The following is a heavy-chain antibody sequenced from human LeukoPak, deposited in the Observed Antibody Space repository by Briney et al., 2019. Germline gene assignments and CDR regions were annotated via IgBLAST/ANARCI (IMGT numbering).Heavy chain of an antibody. Sequence: PGGSLRLSCAASGFTFSDYYMSWIRQAPGKGLEWVPYISSSGSTIYYADSVKGRFTISRDNAKNSLYLQMNSLRAEDTAVYYCARGVGATRNYYYYGMDVWGQGTTVTVSS. J-gene: IGHJ6*02. CDR2: ISSSGSTI. CDR3: ARGVGATRNYYYYGMDV. CDR1: GFTFSDYY. D-gene: IGHD5-12*01. V-gene: IGHV3-11*01.